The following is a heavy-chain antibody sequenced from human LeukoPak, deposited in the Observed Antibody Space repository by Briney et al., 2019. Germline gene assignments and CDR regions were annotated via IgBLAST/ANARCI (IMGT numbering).Heavy chain of an antibody. CDR1: GGSTSTYY. Sequence: SESLSLTCTVSGGSTSTYYWNWIRQPPGKGLEWIGYIYHSGSTNYNPSLQSRVTISVDTSKNQFSLNLNSVTAADTAVYYCARGGAARLHFQNWGQGTLVTVSS. V-gene: IGHV4-59*01. J-gene: IGHJ1*01. CDR3: ARGGAARLHFQN. D-gene: IGHD6-6*01. CDR2: IYHSGST.